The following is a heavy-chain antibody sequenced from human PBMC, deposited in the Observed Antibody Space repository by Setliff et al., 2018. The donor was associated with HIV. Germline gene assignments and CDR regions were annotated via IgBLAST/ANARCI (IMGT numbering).Heavy chain of an antibody. CDR2: ISAHNSKT. CDR3: AKEGATITGVPFDY. CDR1: GYTFTSYG. D-gene: IGHD5-12*01. V-gene: IGHV1-18*01. J-gene: IGHJ4*02. Sequence: ASVKVSCKASGYTFTSYGISWVRQAPGQGLEWMGWISAHNSKTKYLQKLQGRVTMTRDTSTSTVYMELSSLRSGDTAVYYCAKEGATITGVPFDYWGQGTLVT.